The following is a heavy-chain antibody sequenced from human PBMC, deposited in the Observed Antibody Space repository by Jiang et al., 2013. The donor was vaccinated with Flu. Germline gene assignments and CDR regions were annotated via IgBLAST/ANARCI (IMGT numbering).Heavy chain of an antibody. CDR1: GFTFSSYG. CDR3: AKDGKVRAVAGIFY. V-gene: IGHV3-30*18. Sequence: VQLLESGGGVVQPGRSLRLSCAASGFTFSSYGMHWVRQAPGKGLEWVAVISYDGSNKYYADSVKGRFTISRDNSKNTLYLQMNSLRAEDTAVYYCAKDGKVRAVAGIFYWGQGTPGHRLL. J-gene: IGHJ4*02. CDR2: ISYDGSNK. D-gene: IGHD6-19*01.